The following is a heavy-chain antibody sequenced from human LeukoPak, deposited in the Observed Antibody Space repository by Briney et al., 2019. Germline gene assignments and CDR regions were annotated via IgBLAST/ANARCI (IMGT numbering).Heavy chain of an antibody. CDR1: GGSVSSYY. CDR2: FSYSGNT. J-gene: IGHJ4*02. V-gene: IGHV4-59*02. Sequence: PSETLSLTCTVSGGSVSSYYWSWIRQPPGMGLEWIGYFSYSGNTNYNPSLKSRVTISVDTSKNQFSLKLRSVTAADTAIYYCARGPLDSGYAYFDYWGQGTLVSVAS. D-gene: IGHD5-12*01. CDR3: ARGPLDSGYAYFDY.